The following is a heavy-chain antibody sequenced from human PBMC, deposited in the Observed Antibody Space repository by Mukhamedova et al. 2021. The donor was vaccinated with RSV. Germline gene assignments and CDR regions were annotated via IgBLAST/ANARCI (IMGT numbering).Heavy chain of an antibody. J-gene: IGHJ5*02. V-gene: IGHV5-51*01. D-gene: IGHD7-27*01. Sequence: MGVIYPGDSDTKYHPSFQGQISISADTSINTAYLQWSSLRASDSAIYFCARSVTGAFISWGQGTLVSVSS. CDR3: ARSVTGAFIS. CDR2: IYPGDSDT.